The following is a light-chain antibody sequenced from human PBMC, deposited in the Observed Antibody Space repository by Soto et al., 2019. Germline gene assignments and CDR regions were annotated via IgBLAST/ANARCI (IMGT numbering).Light chain of an antibody. CDR1: QSVSSY. CDR2: DAS. CDR3: QQRSN. J-gene: IGKJ5*01. Sequence: EIVLTQSPGTLSFSPGERATLSCRASQSVSSYLAWYQQKPGQAPRLLIYDASNRATGIPARFSGSGSGTDFTLTISSLEPEDFAVYYCQQRSNFGQGTRLEIK. V-gene: IGKV3-11*01.